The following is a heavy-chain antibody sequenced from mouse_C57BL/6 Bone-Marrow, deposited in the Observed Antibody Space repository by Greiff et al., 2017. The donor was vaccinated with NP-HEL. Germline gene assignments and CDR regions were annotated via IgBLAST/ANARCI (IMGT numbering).Heavy chain of an antibody. V-gene: IGHV1-52*01. CDR1: GYTFTSYW. CDR2: IDPSDSET. J-gene: IGHJ1*03. D-gene: IGHD2-3*01. Sequence: QVQLKQSGAELVRPGSSVKLSCKASGYTFTSYWMHWVKQRPIQGLEWIGNIDPSDSETHYNQKFKDKATLTVDKSSSTAYMQLSSLTSEDSAVYYCARGIYDGYYGGYWYFDVWGTGTTVTVSS. CDR3: ARGIYDGYYGGYWYFDV.